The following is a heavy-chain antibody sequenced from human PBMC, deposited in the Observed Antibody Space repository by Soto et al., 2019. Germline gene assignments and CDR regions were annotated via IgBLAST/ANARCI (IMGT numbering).Heavy chain of an antibody. Sequence: GASVKVSCKASGYSFTSSAMHWVRQAPGQRLEWMGWIDTGNGDTKYSEKFQGRVTITRDTSASTGYMELSSLTSEDTALYYCARDPIVRGLAPLDTRAQRAPVPVSS. V-gene: IGHV1-3*04. J-gene: IGHJ1*01. CDR2: IDTGNGDT. CDR3: ARDPIVRGLAPLDT. D-gene: IGHD3-10*01. CDR1: GYSFTSSA.